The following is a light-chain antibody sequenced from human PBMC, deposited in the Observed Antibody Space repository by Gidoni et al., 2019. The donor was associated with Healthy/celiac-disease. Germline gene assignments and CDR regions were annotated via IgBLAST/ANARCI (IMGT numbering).Light chain of an antibody. CDR1: QSLLHSNGYNY. V-gene: IGKV2-28*01. J-gene: IGKJ2*01. Sequence: DIVMTQSPLSLPVTPGEPASISCRSSQSLLHSNGYNYLDWYLQKPGQSPQLLIYLGSNRASGVPDRFSGSGSGTDFTLKISRVEAEDVGVYYCMQALQTPXXXHGTKLEI. CDR2: LGS. CDR3: MQALQTPX.